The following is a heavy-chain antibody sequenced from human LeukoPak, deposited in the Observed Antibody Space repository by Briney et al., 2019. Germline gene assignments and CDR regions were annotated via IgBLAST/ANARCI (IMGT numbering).Heavy chain of an antibody. Sequence: SETLSLTCAVYGGSFSGYYWSWVRQPPGKGLEWIGEINHSGSTNYNPSLKSRVTISVDTSKNQFSLKLSSVTAADTAVYYCARGFYGSGSYSPPYYYMDVWGKGTTVTISS. J-gene: IGHJ6*03. V-gene: IGHV4-34*01. D-gene: IGHD3-10*01. CDR1: GGSFSGYY. CDR3: ARGFYGSGSYSPPYYYMDV. CDR2: INHSGST.